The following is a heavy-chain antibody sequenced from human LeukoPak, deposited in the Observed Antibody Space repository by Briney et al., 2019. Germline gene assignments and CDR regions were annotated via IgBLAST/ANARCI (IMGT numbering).Heavy chain of an antibody. Sequence: SVKVSCKASGGTFSSYAISWVRQAPGQGLEWMGGIIPIFGTANYAQKFQGRVTITADKSTSTAYMELSSLRSEDTAVYYCAKLRGSGGFDSWSDYWGQGTLVTVSS. CDR1: GGTFSSYA. CDR3: AKLRGSGGFDSWSDY. CDR2: IIPIFGTA. D-gene: IGHD3-10*01. J-gene: IGHJ4*02. V-gene: IGHV1-69*06.